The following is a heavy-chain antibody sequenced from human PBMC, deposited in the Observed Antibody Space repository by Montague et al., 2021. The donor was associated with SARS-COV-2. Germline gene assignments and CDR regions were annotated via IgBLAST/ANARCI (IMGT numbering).Heavy chain of an antibody. CDR2: IQSSGGT. J-gene: IGHJ2*01. Sequence: TLSLTCAVSGGSIITGSNFYWGWLRQSAGKGLEWIGRIQSSGGTNYNPSLTSLSTMSVDSSAYQFSLKLSAVTAADTAVYYCARDPEYTSFTRWYFDLWGPGTLVTVSS. CDR1: GGSIITGSNFY. V-gene: IGHV4-61*02. CDR3: ARDPEYTSFTRWYFDL. D-gene: IGHD1-1*01.